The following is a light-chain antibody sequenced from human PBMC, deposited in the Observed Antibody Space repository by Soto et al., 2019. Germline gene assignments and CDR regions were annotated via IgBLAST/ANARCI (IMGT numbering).Light chain of an antibody. Sequence: DIEMTQSPSTLSAFVRDRVAITCRASHYVGNYLAWYQQKPGEAPNLLIYDASNLGTGFPSRFSGSGSGTQFTLTISSLQPDDVGTYYCQQYNSYTPWTFGQGTKVELK. CDR1: HYVGNY. J-gene: IGKJ1*01. CDR3: QQYNSYTPWT. V-gene: IGKV1-5*01. CDR2: DAS.